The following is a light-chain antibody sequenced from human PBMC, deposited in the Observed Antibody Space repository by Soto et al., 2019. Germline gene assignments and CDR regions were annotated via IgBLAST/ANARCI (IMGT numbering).Light chain of an antibody. CDR3: QQYNIYPLT. Sequence: DVQMTQSPSSLSASVGDRVTITCRASQDINSWLAWYQQKPEKAPKSLIHAASSLQTGVPSWFSGSGSGTDFTLTISSLQPEDSATYYCQQYNIYPLTFGGGTKVEIK. CDR1: QDINSW. V-gene: IGKV1D-16*01. J-gene: IGKJ4*01. CDR2: AAS.